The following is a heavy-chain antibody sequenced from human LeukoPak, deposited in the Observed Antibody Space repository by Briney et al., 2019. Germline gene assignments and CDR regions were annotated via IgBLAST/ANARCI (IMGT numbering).Heavy chain of an antibody. CDR2: INHSGST. CDR1: GGSFSGYY. J-gene: IGHJ4*02. Sequence: SETLSLTCAVYGGSFSGYYWSWIRQPPGKGLEWIGEINHSGSTNYNPSLKSRVTISVDTSKNQFSLKLSSVTAADTAVYYCARGRHYYGSGSYRGTLGYWGQGTLVTVSS. CDR3: ARGRHYYGSGSYRGTLGY. D-gene: IGHD3-10*01. V-gene: IGHV4-34*01.